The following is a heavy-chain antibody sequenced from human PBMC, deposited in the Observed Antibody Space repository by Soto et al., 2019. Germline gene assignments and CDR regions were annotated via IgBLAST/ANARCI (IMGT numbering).Heavy chain of an antibody. Sequence: QVRLRESGPGLVRPSQTLSLICSVSGGSITNGGYHWSWIRQCPGKGLEWIGYIYYSGSTYYNPSLQSRVTISVDTSRNQFSLKMSSVTAADTAVYYCARYDSSGDFDYWGQGTLVTVSS. CDR3: ARYDSSGDFDY. V-gene: IGHV4-31*03. D-gene: IGHD3-22*01. J-gene: IGHJ4*02. CDR2: IYYSGST. CDR1: GGSITNGGYH.